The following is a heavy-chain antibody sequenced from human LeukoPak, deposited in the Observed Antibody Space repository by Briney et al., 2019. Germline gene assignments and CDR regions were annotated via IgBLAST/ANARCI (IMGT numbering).Heavy chain of an antibody. Sequence: GGSLRLSCAASGFTFSNYAMNWVRQAPGKGLEWVSAFSGNGGTTYYADSVKGRFTISRDNSKNTLYLQMNSLRAEDTAVYYCAKDVGYRASTTCYKPFDYWGQGTLVTVSS. D-gene: IGHD2-2*02. CDR2: FSGNGGTT. CDR3: AKDVGYRASTTCYKPFDY. J-gene: IGHJ4*02. CDR1: GFTFSNYA. V-gene: IGHV3-23*01.